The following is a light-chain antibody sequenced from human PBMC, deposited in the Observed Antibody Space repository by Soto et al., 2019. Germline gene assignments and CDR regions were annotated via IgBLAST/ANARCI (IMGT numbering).Light chain of an antibody. J-gene: IGLJ2*01. CDR1: SSDVGGYNY. Sequence: QSALTQPRSVSGSPGQSVTISCTGTSSDVGGYNYVSWYQQHPGKAPKLMIYDVSKRPSGVPDRFSGSKSGNTASLTISGLQAEDEADYYCCSYDGRYGVVFGGGTKVTVL. V-gene: IGLV2-11*01. CDR3: CSYDGRYGVV. CDR2: DVS.